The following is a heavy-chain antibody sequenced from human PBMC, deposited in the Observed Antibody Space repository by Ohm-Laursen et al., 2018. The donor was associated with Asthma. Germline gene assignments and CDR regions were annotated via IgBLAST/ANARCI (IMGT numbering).Heavy chain of an antibody. CDR2: IYYSGST. D-gene: IGHD3-22*01. V-gene: IGHV4-59*08. Sequence: SETLSLTCTVSGGSISSYYWSWIRQPPGKGLEWIGYIYYSGSTNYNPSLKSRVTISVDTSKNQFSLRLSSVTAADTAVYYCARGEGYYDSSGYSIDYWGQGTLVTVSS. CDR1: GGSISSYY. CDR3: ARGEGYYDSSGYSIDY. J-gene: IGHJ4*02.